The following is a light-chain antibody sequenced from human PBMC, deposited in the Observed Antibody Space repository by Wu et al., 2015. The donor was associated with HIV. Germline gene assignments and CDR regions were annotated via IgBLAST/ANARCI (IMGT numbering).Light chain of an antibody. CDR1: QSISTY. V-gene: IGKV1-39*01. Sequence: DIQMTQSPSSLSASVGDRVTIACRASQSISTYLNWYQHKPGKAPKLLIYGASSLQSGVPSRFSGSGSGTDFTLTISSLQPEDFATYYCQQSYSTPLFTFGPGPKWISN. CDR2: GAS. CDR3: QQSYSTPLFT. J-gene: IGKJ3*01.